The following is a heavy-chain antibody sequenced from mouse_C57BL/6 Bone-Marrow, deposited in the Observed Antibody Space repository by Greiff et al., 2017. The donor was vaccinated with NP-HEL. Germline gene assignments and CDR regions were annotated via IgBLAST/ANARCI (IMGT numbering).Heavy chain of an antibody. CDR2: ISSGGSYT. D-gene: IGHD2-4*01. CDR3: ARHEAMITTFFDY. Sequence: EVKVVESGGDLVKPGGSLKLSCAASGFTFSSYGMSWVRQTPDKRLEWVATISSGGSYTYYPDSVKGRFTISRDNAKNTLYLQMCSLKSEDTAMYYCARHEAMITTFFDYWGQGTTLTVSS. J-gene: IGHJ2*01. CDR1: GFTFSSYG. V-gene: IGHV5-6*01.